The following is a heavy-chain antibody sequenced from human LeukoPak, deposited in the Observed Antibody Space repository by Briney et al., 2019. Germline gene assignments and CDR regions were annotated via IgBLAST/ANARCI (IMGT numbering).Heavy chain of an antibody. CDR1: GGSINSFY. CDR2: IYSSGST. CDR3: ARENWRSKSIDFDS. V-gene: IGHV4-4*07. Sequence: TSETLSLICTVSGGSINSFYWTWIRRPAGKGLEWIGRIYSSGSTNFNPSLKSRVTMSVDTSKNQFSLRLSSVTAADTAAYFCARENWRSKSIDFDSWGQGTLVTVSS. D-gene: IGHD6-6*01. J-gene: IGHJ4*02.